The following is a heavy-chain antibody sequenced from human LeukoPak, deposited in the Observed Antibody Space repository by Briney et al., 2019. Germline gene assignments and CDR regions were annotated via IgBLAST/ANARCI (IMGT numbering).Heavy chain of an antibody. Sequence: GGSLRLSCAASGFTFSSYAMSWVRQAPGKGLEWVSAISGSGGSTYYADSVKGRFTISRDNSKNTLYLQMNSLGAEDTAVYYCAKDRARGYCSSTSCYPFAYWGQGTLVTVSS. V-gene: IGHV3-23*01. CDR2: ISGSGGST. D-gene: IGHD2-2*01. J-gene: IGHJ4*02. CDR3: AKDRARGYCSSTSCYPFAY. CDR1: GFTFSSYA.